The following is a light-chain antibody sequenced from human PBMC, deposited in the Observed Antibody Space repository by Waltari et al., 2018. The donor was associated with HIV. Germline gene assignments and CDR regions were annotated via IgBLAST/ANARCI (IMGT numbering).Light chain of an antibody. CDR1: TSNIGRNY. CDR2: RNA. CDR3: AAWDDSLSGLV. Sequence: QSVLTQPPSTSGTPGQRVTISCSGSTSNIGRNYVYWYQQFPGKTPKLLIYRNAQRPSGGPDRFSGSKSGTSASLAISGLRSEDEADYYCAAWDDSLSGLVFGGGTKLTVL. V-gene: IGLV1-47*01. J-gene: IGLJ2*01.